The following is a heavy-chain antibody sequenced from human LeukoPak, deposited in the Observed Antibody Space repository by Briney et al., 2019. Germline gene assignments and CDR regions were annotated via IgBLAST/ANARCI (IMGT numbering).Heavy chain of an antibody. CDR1: GFTVSSNY. CDR3: ARAVTTVVTPIGY. Sequence: GGSLRLSCAASGFTVSSNYMSWVRQAPGKGLEWVSSISSSSSYIYYADSVKGRFTISRDNAKNSLYLQMNSLRAEDTAVYYCARAVTTVVTPIGYWGQGTLVTVSS. CDR2: ISSSSSYI. J-gene: IGHJ4*02. V-gene: IGHV3-21*01. D-gene: IGHD4-23*01.